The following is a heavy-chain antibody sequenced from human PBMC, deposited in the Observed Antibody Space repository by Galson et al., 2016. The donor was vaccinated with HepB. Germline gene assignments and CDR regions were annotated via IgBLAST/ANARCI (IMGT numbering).Heavy chain of an antibody. J-gene: IGHJ2*01. CDR2: IYHSGST. CDR1: GGSISSSNW. D-gene: IGHD6-13*01. CDR3: ARGEPSVTAAAAFGL. V-gene: IGHV4-4*02. Sequence: SETLSLTCAVSGGSISSSNWWNWVRQPPGRGLEWIGEIYHSGSTNYNPSLQSRVTISVDKSKNQFSLKLNSVTAADTAGYYCARGEPSVTAAAAFGLWGRGTLVTVSS.